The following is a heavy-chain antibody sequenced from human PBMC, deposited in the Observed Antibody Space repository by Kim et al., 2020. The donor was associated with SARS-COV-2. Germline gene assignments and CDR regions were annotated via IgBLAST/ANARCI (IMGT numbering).Heavy chain of an antibody. J-gene: IGHJ4*02. V-gene: IGHV4-39*07. CDR1: GGSISSSSYY. D-gene: IGHD3-10*01. Sequence: SETLSLTCTVSGGSISSSSYYWGWIRQPPGKGLEWIGSIYYSGSTYYNPSLKSRVTISVDTSKNQFSLKLSSVTAADTAVYYCASSLWFGSSARSYFDYWGQGTLVTVSS. CDR2: IYYSGST. CDR3: ASSLWFGSSARSYFDY.